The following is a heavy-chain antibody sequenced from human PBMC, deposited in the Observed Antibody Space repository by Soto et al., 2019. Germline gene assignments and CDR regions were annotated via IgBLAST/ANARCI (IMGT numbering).Heavy chain of an antibody. CDR1: GGSISSSSYY. CDR3: ARGSSGGYYYYYGMDV. CDR2: IYYSGST. V-gene: IGHV4-39*01. J-gene: IGHJ6*02. Sequence: SGTLSLTFTVSGGSISSSSYYWGWIRQPPGKGLEWIGSIYYSGSTYYNPSLKSRVTISVDTSKNQFSLKLSSVTAADTAVYYCARGSSGGYYYYYGMDVWGQGTTVTVSS. D-gene: IGHD3-10*01.